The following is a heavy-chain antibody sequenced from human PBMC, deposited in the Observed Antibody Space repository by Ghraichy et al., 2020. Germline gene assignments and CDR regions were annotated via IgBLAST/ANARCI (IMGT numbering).Heavy chain of an antibody. Sequence: GSLRLSCAASGFIFSNYGMHWVRQAPGKGLDWVAVISNDGSYKYYVDSVKGRFTISRDNSKNTLYLQMNSLRVEDTAVYYCAKDLHTGSPSWFDPRGQGTLVTVSS. J-gene: IGHJ5*02. D-gene: IGHD1-26*01. V-gene: IGHV3-30*18. CDR2: ISNDGSYK. CDR1: GFIFSNYG. CDR3: AKDLHTGSPSWFDP.